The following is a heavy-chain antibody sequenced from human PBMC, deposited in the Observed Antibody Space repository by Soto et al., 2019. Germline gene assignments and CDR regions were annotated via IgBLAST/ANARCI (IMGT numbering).Heavy chain of an antibody. CDR3: ARSAAAGTLFDY. D-gene: IGHD6-13*01. J-gene: IGHJ4*02. Sequence: SETLSLTCTVSGGSISSYYWSWIRQPPGKGLEWIGYIYYSGSTNYNPSLKSRVTISVDTSKNQFSLKLSSVTAADTAVYYCARSAAAGTLFDYWGQGTLVTAPQ. CDR2: IYYSGST. V-gene: IGHV4-59*01. CDR1: GGSISSYY.